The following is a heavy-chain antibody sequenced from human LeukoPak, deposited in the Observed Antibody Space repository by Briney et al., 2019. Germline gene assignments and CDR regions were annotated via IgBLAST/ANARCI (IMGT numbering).Heavy chain of an antibody. Sequence: SETLSLTCAVYGGSFSGYYWSWIRQPPGKGLEWIGEINHSGSTNYNPSLKRRVTISVDTSKNQFSLKLSSVTAADTAVYYCARVKGYYYGSGSYYNSKPFDYWGQGTLVTVSS. CDR1: GGSFSGYY. J-gene: IGHJ4*02. V-gene: IGHV4-34*01. CDR2: INHSGST. CDR3: ARVKGYYYGSGSYYNSKPFDY. D-gene: IGHD3-10*01.